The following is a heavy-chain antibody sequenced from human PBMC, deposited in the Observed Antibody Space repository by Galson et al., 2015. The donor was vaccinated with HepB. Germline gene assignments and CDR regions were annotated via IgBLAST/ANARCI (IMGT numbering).Heavy chain of an antibody. D-gene: IGHD6-13*01. CDR1: GFTFSSYG. J-gene: IGHJ3*02. CDR3: AKGVLSAAAGSAFDI. Sequence: SLRLSCAASGFTFSSYGMHWVRQAPGKGLEWVAVIWYDGSNKYYADSVKGRFTISRDNSKNTLYLQMNSLRAEDTAVYYCAKGVLSAAAGSAFDIWGQGTMVTVSS. CDR2: IWYDGSNK. V-gene: IGHV3-33*06.